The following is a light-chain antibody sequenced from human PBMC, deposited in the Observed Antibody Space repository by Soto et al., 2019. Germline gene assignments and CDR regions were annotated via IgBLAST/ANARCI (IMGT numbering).Light chain of an antibody. CDR1: QSNSNY. J-gene: IGKJ4*01. V-gene: IGKV1-39*01. CDR3: QQSHSTPLT. CDR2: TAS. Sequence: DIQMTQSPSSLSASVGDRVTITCRASQSNSNYLNWYQQKPGTAPKLLIYTASSLQSGVPSRFSGSGSGTDFTLTISSLQPEDFATYYCQQSHSTPLTFGGGTKVDIK.